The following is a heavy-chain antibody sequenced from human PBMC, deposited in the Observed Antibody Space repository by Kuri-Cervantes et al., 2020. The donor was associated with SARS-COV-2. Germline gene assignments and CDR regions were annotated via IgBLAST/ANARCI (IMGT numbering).Heavy chain of an antibody. CDR3: ARSIAVAGLAPTDY. J-gene: IGHJ4*02. CDR1: GFTFSSYS. CDR2: ISSSSSYI. Sequence: GGSLRLSCAASGFTFSSYSMNWVRQAPGKGLEWVSSISSSSSYIYYADSVKGRFTISRDNAKNSLYLQMNSLRAEDTAVYYCARSIAVAGLAPTDYWGQGTLVTVSS. D-gene: IGHD6-19*01. V-gene: IGHV3-21*01.